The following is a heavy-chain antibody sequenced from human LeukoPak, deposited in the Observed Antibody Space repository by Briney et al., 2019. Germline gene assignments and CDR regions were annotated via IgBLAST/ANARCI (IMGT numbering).Heavy chain of an antibody. V-gene: IGHV3-23*01. Sequence: PGGSLRLSCAASGFAFSTYAMSWVRQAPGKGLQWVSAISGGGTSTYYADSVRGRFTISRDNSKNTLHLQMNSLRAEDTAVYYCAKQIYYTSRDQRETSDYWGQGTLVTVSS. CDR1: GFAFSTYA. D-gene: IGHD3-10*01. J-gene: IGHJ4*02. CDR3: AKQIYYTSRDQRETSDY. CDR2: ISGGGTST.